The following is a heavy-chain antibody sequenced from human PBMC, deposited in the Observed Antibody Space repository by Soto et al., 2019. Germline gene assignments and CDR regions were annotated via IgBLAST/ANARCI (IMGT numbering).Heavy chain of an antibody. D-gene: IGHD6-13*01. Sequence: GGSLRLSCAASGFTFSEYRMHWVRQAPGKGLVWVAHISTDGSSTYYADSVKGRFTISRDNAKNTLYLQMNNLRAEDTAIYYCARVGRTRWYEFPFWGQGTLVTVSS. V-gene: IGHV3-74*01. J-gene: IGHJ4*02. CDR2: ISTDGSST. CDR3: ARVGRTRWYEFPF. CDR1: GFTFSEYR.